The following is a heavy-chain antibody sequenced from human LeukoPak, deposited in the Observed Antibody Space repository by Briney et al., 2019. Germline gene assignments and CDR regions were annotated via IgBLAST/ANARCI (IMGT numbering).Heavy chain of an antibody. CDR1: GGTFSSYA. J-gene: IGHJ6*03. D-gene: IGHD3-16*01. CDR3: AKGVYYYYYYMDV. Sequence: ASVKVSCKASGGTFSSYAISWVRQAPGQGHEWMGGIIPIFGTANYAQKFQGRVMITADESTSTAYMELSSLRSEDTAVYYCAKGVYYYYYYMDVWGKGTTVTVSS. CDR2: IIPIFGTA. V-gene: IGHV1-69*13.